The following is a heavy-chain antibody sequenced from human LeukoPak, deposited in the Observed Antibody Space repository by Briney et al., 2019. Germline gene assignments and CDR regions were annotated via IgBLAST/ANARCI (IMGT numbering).Heavy chain of an antibody. CDR3: ARSWDFPDAFDI. CDR1: GGSISSSSYY. Sequence: SETLSLTCTVSGGSISSSSYYWGWIRQPPGKGLEWIGSIYYSGSTYYNPSLKSRVTISVDTSKNQFSLKLSSVTAADTAVYYCARSWDFPDAFDIWGQGTMVTVSS. J-gene: IGHJ3*02. V-gene: IGHV4-39*07. D-gene: IGHD1-26*01. CDR2: IYYSGST.